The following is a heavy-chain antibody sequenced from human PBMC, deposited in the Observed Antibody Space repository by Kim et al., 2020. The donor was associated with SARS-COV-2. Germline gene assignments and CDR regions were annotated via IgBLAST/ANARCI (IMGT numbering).Heavy chain of an antibody. Sequence: GRFTISRDNSKNTLYLQMNSLRAEDTAVYYCARPGYCSSTSCYGGAFDYWGQGTLVTVSS. J-gene: IGHJ4*02. V-gene: IGHV3-30*07. D-gene: IGHD2-2*01. CDR3: ARPGYCSSTSCYGGAFDY.